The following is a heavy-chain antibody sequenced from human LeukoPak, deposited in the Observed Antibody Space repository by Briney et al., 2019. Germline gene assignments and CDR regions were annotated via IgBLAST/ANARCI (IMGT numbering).Heavy chain of an antibody. CDR3: AREPHYDSSGYPRPLYYYYGMDV. Sequence: PGGSLRLSCAASGFTFSSYAMSWVRQAPGKGLEWVSAISGSGGSTYYADSVKGRFTISRDNSKNTLYLQMNSLRAEDTAVYYCAREPHYDSSGYPRPLYYYYGMDVWGQGTTVTVSS. CDR1: GFTFSSYA. J-gene: IGHJ6*02. D-gene: IGHD3-22*01. V-gene: IGHV3-23*01. CDR2: ISGSGGST.